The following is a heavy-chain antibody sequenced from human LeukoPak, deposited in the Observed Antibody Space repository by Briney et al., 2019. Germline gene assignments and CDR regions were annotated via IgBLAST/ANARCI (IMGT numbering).Heavy chain of an antibody. CDR3: ARRGSDFWSGDKAFDI. V-gene: IGHV4-59*01. Sequence: SETLSLTCTVSGGSIGSYYWNWIRQPPRKGLEWIAYIYYTGSANYNPSPNSRVTASVDTSKNQFSLKLTSVTAADTAVYYCARRGSDFWSGDKAFDIWGPGTMVTVSS. CDR1: GGSIGSYY. CDR2: IYYTGSA. J-gene: IGHJ3*02. D-gene: IGHD3-3*01.